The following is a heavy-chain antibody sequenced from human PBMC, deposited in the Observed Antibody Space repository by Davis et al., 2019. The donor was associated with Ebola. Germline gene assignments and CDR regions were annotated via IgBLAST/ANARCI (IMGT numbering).Heavy chain of an antibody. J-gene: IGHJ6*02. Sequence: SETLSLTCTVSGGSISSYYWSWIRQPPGKGLEWIGEINHSGSTNYNPSLKSRVTISVDTSKNQFSLKLSSVTAADTAVYYCARGRRSSSHYYYYGMDVWGQGTTVTVSS. D-gene: IGHD6-13*01. V-gene: IGHV4-34*01. CDR3: ARGRRSSSHYYYYGMDV. CDR2: INHSGST. CDR1: GGSISSYY.